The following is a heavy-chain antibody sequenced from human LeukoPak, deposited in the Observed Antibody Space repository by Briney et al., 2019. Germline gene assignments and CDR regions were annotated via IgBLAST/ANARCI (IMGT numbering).Heavy chain of an antibody. D-gene: IGHD3-9*01. J-gene: IGHJ6*03. V-gene: IGHV4-39*07. Sequence: SETLSLTCTVSGGSISSSRDYWGWIRQPPRKGLEWIGSIYYSGSTYYNPSLKSRVTISVDTSKNQFSLKLSSVTAADTAVYYCARASRTYYDILTGSLYMDVWGKGTTVTVCS. CDR2: IYYSGST. CDR3: ARASRTYYDILTGSLYMDV. CDR1: GGSISSSRDY.